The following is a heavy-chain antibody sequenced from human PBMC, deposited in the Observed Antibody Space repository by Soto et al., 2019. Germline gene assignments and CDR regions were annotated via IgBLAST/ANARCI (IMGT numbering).Heavy chain of an antibody. J-gene: IGHJ3*02. Sequence: QVQLVQSGTEVKKPGASVKVSCKTSGYTFTNHGINWVRQAPGQGLEWMGWINPYNATTNYAHKLQGRVTMTTDTSTTTAYMDLRSLTSDYTAAYYCARDRVAGIWGDAVDIWGQGTVVPVSS. V-gene: IGHV1-18*04. D-gene: IGHD3-16*01. CDR2: INPYNATT. CDR1: GYTFTNHG. CDR3: ARDRVAGIWGDAVDI.